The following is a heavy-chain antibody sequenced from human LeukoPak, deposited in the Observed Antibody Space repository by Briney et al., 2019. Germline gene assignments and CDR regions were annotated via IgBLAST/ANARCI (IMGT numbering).Heavy chain of an antibody. J-gene: IGHJ3*02. V-gene: IGHV3-69-1*01. CDR2: ISSSLNM. CDR1: GFTFDDYA. Sequence: GGSLRLSCAASGFTFDDYAMHWVRLAPGKGLEWVSSISSSLNMYFAESVKGRFTISRDSARNSVSLQLNSLRVEDTAVYYCARDAGIVAFDIWGQGTVVTVSS. D-gene: IGHD2-15*01. CDR3: ARDAGIVAFDI.